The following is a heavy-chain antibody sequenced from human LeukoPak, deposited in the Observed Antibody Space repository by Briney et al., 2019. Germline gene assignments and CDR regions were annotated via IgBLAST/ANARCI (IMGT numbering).Heavy chain of an antibody. D-gene: IGHD2-2*01. Sequence: GGSLRLSCAASGFTFSSYWMSWVRQAPGKGLEWVANIKQDGSEKYYVDSVKGRFTISRDNAKNSLYLQMNSLRAEDTAVYYCARACSSTSCYFEYWGQGTLVTVSS. CDR2: IKQDGSEK. CDR3: ARACSSTSCYFEY. V-gene: IGHV3-7*01. CDR1: GFTFSSYW. J-gene: IGHJ4*02.